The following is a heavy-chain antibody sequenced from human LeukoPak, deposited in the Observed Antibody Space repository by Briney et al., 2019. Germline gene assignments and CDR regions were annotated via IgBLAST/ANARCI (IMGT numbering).Heavy chain of an antibody. J-gene: IGHJ3*02. CDR3: ARDQGVHCCGGSCTAFDI. D-gene: IGHD2-15*01. CDR2: INWNGGST. Sequence: GGSLRLSCAASGFTFDDYGMSWVRQAPGKGLEWVSGINWNGGSTGYADSVKGRFTISRDNAKNSLYLQMNSLRAEDTAVYYCARDQGVHCCGGSCTAFDIWGQGTMVTVSS. V-gene: IGHV3-20*04. CDR1: GFTFDDYG.